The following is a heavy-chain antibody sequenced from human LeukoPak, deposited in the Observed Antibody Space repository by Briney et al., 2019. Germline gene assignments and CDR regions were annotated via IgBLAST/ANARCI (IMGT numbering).Heavy chain of an antibody. D-gene: IGHD3-10*01. V-gene: IGHV5-51*01. CDR2: IYPGDSDT. Sequence: GESLKISCKGSGYSFTSYWIGWVRQMPGKGLEWMGIIYPGDSDTRYSPSFQGQVTISADKSISTAYLQWSSLKASDTAMYYCARTYYYGSGGYCYFDYWGQGTLVTVSS. CDR3: ARTYYYGSGGYCYFDY. J-gene: IGHJ4*02. CDR1: GYSFTSYW.